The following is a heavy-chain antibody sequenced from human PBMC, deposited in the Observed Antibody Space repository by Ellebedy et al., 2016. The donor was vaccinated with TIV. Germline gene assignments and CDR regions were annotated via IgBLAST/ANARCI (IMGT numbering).Heavy chain of an antibody. CDR2: FDPEDGET. CDR1: GYTLTELS. CDR3: VNQGGGSSWYQLGYGMDV. J-gene: IGHJ6*02. V-gene: IGHV1-24*01. Sequence: ASVKVSCXVSGYTLTELSMHWVRQAPGKGLEWMGGFDPEDGETIYAQKFQGRVTMTEDTSTDTAYMELSSLRSEDTAVYYCVNQGGGSSWYQLGYGMDVWGQGTTVTVSS. D-gene: IGHD6-13*01.